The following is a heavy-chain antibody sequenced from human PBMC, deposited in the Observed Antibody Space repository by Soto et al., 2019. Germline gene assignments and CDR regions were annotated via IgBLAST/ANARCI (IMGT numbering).Heavy chain of an antibody. CDR3: ARARVLIACSD. CDR1: GFTVSSNY. V-gene: IGHV3-53*01. J-gene: IGHJ3*01. CDR2: IYSGGST. Sequence: QPGWSLRLSCAASGFTVSSNYMSWVRQAPGKGLEWVSVIYSGGSTYYADSVKGRFTISRDNSKNTLYLQMNSLRAEDTAVYYCARARVLIACSDWGQGKMVTVS. D-gene: IGHD2-8*01.